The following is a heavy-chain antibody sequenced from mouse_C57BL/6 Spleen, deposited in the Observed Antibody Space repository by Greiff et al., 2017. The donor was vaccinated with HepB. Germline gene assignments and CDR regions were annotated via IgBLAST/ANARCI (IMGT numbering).Heavy chain of an antibody. CDR2: IDPSDSET. CDR3: ARKGYDAYDY. CDR1: GYTFTSYW. Sequence: VQLQQPGAELVRPGSSVKLSCKASGYTFTSYWMHWVKQRPIQGLEWIGNIDPSDSETHYNQKFKDKATLTVDKSSSTAYMQLSSLTSEDSAVYYCARKGYDAYDYWGQGTTLTVSS. V-gene: IGHV1-52*01. D-gene: IGHD2-2*01. J-gene: IGHJ2*01.